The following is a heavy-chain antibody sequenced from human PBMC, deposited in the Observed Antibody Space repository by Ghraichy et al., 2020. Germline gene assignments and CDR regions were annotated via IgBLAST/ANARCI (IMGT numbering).Heavy chain of an antibody. Sequence: SQTLSLTCAVYGGSFSGYYWSWIRQPPGKGLEWIGEINHSGSTNYNPSLKSRVTISVDTSKNQFSLKLSSVTAADTAVYYCARDQPRITIFGVAPIPYYYYYYMDVWGKGTTVTVSS. D-gene: IGHD3-3*01. J-gene: IGHJ6*03. V-gene: IGHV4-34*01. CDR3: ARDQPRITIFGVAPIPYYYYYYMDV. CDR2: INHSGST. CDR1: GGSFSGYY.